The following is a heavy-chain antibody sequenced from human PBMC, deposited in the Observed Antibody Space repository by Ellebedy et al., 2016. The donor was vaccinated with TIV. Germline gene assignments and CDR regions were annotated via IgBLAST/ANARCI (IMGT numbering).Heavy chain of an antibody. D-gene: IGHD4-17*01. CDR1: GGSINGSNSY. CDR2: ITHSGST. V-gene: IGHV4-39*07. CDR3: ARDPYGAYRYFDL. J-gene: IGHJ2*01. Sequence: MPSETLSLTCTVSGGSINGSNSYWGSLRQPPATGLEWLGAITHSGSTNYHPSLKSRVTISVDTSKNQFSLKLSSVTAADTAVYYCARDPYGAYRYFDLWGRGTLVTVSS.